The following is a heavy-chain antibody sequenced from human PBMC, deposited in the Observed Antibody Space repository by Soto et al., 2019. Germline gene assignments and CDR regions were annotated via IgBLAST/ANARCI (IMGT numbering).Heavy chain of an antibody. CDR1: GFTFSTYW. CDR3: SRSLNS. J-gene: IGHJ4*02. V-gene: IGHV3-7*01. Sequence: EVQLMESGGGLVQPGGSLRLSCAASGFTFSTYWMDWVRQTPGKGLEWVVNINQDGSEKNYVDSVKGRFTIYRDNAKNSLYLQMSSLTAEDSALYYCSRSLNSWGQGTLVTVSS. CDR2: INQDGSEK.